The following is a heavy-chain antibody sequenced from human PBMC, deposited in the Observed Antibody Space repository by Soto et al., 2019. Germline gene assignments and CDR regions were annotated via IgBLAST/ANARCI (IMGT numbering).Heavy chain of an antibody. V-gene: IGHV3-53*01. Sequence: EVQLVESGGGLIQPGGSLRLSCAASGFTVSSHYMSWVRQAPGKGLEWVSVIYSGGSTYYADSVKGRFTISRDNSKNTLYLQMNSLRAEDTAVYYCARAPAYSSSSSYYYYYYGMDVWGQGTTVTVSS. CDR2: IYSGGST. J-gene: IGHJ6*02. D-gene: IGHD6-6*01. CDR3: ARAPAYSSSSSYYYYYYGMDV. CDR1: GFTVSSHY.